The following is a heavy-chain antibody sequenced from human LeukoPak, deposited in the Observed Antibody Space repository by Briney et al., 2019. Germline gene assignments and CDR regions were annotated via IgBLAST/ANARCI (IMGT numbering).Heavy chain of an antibody. V-gene: IGHV3-21*06. D-gene: IGHD1-14*01. CDR1: GRTFSTSG. CDR3: ATETNGRHYDY. CDR2: IGPTGFDR. Sequence: GGSLRLSCTTSGRTFSTSGFTWVRQAPGKGLEWVASIGPTGFDRYHADSIKGRFTISRDNANNFLYLQMDSLRAEDTAVYYCATETNGRHYDYWGQGTLLTVSS. J-gene: IGHJ4*02.